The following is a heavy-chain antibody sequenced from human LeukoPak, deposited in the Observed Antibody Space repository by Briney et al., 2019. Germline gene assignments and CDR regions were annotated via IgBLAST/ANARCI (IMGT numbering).Heavy chain of an antibody. J-gene: IGHJ4*02. Sequence: GRSLRLSCAASGFTFSSYAMHWVRQAPGKGLEWVAVISYDGSNKYYADSVKGRFTISRDNSKNTLYLQMNSLRAEDTAVYYCARELGGVVATGGGFDYWGQGTLVTVSS. CDR1: GFTFSSYA. CDR2: ISYDGSNK. D-gene: IGHD3-3*01. V-gene: IGHV3-30-3*01. CDR3: ARELGGVVATGGGFDY.